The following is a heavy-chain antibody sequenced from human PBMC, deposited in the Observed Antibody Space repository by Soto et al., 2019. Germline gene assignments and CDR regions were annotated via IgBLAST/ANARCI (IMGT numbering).Heavy chain of an antibody. V-gene: IGHV4-38-2*01. CDR3: ARSYNVGYYPY. CDR1: GDSISSGYY. Sequence: SETLSLTCAVSGDSISSGYYWAWIRRPPGKGLEWIGGIYHSGTTYYNPSLKSRVTISVDTSRNQFSLKLSSVTAGDSAVYYCARSYNVGYYPYFGQGTPVTVSS. J-gene: IGHJ4*02. CDR2: IYHSGTT. D-gene: IGHD3-3*01.